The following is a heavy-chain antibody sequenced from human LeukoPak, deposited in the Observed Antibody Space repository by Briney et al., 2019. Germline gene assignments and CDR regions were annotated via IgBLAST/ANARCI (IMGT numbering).Heavy chain of an antibody. D-gene: IGHD1-7*01. CDR2: ISGSGGST. CDR3: AKELELRIHYFDY. CDR1: GFTFSSYA. J-gene: IGHJ4*02. Sequence: PGGSLRLSCAASGFTFSSYAMSWVRQAPGRGLEWVSAISGSGGSTYYADSVEGRFTISRDNSKNTLYLQMNSLRAEDTAVYYCAKELELRIHYFDYWGQGTLVTVSS. V-gene: IGHV3-23*01.